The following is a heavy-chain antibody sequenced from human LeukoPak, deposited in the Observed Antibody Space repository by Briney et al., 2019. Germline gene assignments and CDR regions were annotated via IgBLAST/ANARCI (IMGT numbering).Heavy chain of an antibody. J-gene: IGHJ4*02. V-gene: IGHV1-18*01. CDR2: ISAYNGNT. D-gene: IGHD2-8*01. CDR1: GGTFSSYA. Sequence: ASVKVSCKASGGTFSSYAISWVRQAPGQGLEWMGWISAYNGNTNYAQKLQGRVTMTTDTSTSTAYMELSSLRSEDTAVYYCARDNDFDYWGQGTLVTVSS. CDR3: ARDNDFDY.